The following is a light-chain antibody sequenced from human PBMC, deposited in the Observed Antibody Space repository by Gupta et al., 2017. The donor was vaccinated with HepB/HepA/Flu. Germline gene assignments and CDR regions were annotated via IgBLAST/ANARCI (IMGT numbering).Light chain of an antibody. CDR3: QQSSSTPLT. CDR1: QSISSY. V-gene: IGKV1-39*01. CDR2: AAS. J-gene: IGKJ3*01. Sequence: DIQMTQSRSSLSASVGDRVTITCRASQSISSYLNWYQQKPGKAPKLLIYAASSLQSGVPSRFSGSGSGTDFTLTISRLQPEDFATYYCQQSSSTPLTFGPGTKVDIK.